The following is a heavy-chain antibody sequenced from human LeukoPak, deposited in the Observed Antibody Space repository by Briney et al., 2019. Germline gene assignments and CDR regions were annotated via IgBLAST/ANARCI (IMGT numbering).Heavy chain of an antibody. CDR2: ISSSGSTI. Sequence: PGGSLRLSCATSGFTFSTYNMNWVRQAPGKGLEWVSYISSSGSTIYYADSVKGRFTISRDNAKNSLYLQMNSLRAEDTAVYYCAKDYVWGSYRWESYFDYWGQGTLVTVSS. CDR1: GFTFSTYN. V-gene: IGHV3-48*04. J-gene: IGHJ4*02. CDR3: AKDYVWGSYRWESYFDY. D-gene: IGHD3-16*02.